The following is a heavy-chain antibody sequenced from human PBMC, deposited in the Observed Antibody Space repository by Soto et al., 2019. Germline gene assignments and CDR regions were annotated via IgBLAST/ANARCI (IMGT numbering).Heavy chain of an antibody. CDR2: IYSGGST. J-gene: IGHJ6*02. V-gene: IGHV3-53*01. Sequence: WGSLRLSCAASGFTVSSNYMSWVRQAPGKGLEWVSVIYSGGSTYYADSVKGRFTISRDNSKNTLYLQMNSLRAEDTAVYYCARWSGIAVAGTGYYYGMDVWGQGTTVTVSS. CDR3: ARWSGIAVAGTGYYYGMDV. D-gene: IGHD6-19*01. CDR1: GFTVSSNY.